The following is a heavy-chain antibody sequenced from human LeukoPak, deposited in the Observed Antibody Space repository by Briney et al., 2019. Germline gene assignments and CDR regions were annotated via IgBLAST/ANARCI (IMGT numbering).Heavy chain of an antibody. Sequence: PSETLSLTCAVYGGSFSGYYWSWIRQPPGKGLEWIGEINHSGSTNYSPSLKSRVTISVDTSKNQFSLKLSSVTAADTAVYYCARGGRGGGSHNHFDYWGQGTLVTVSS. CDR2: INHSGST. J-gene: IGHJ4*02. D-gene: IGHD2-15*01. CDR3: ARGGRGGGSHNHFDY. CDR1: GGSFSGYY. V-gene: IGHV4-34*01.